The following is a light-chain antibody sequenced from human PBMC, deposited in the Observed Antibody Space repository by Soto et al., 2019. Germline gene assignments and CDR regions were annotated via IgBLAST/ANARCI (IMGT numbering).Light chain of an antibody. V-gene: IGLV1-44*01. CDR1: SSNIGRNS. CDR3: AAWDDSLNEYV. Sequence: QSLLTQAPSVSWSPGQRVTITCSGSSSNIGRNSVNCYQHLPGTAPKLLTHGNNHRPSGVPDRFSGSKSGTSASLAISGLQPEDEADYCCAAWDDSLNEYVFGDGTKVTVL. J-gene: IGLJ1*01. CDR2: GNN.